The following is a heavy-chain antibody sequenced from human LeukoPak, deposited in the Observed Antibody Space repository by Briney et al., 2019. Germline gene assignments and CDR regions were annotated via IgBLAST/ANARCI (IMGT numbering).Heavy chain of an antibody. CDR1: GGSISSGGYS. CDR3: ARETYASGWFEY. Sequence: RSSETLSLTCAVSGGSISSGGYSWSWIRQPPGKGLEWIGFIHYSGNTDYNPSLKSRVTISVDTSKNQFSLKLSSVTAADTAVYYCARETYASGWFEYWGQGALVTVSS. D-gene: IGHD6-19*01. CDR2: IHYSGNT. V-gene: IGHV4-61*08. J-gene: IGHJ4*02.